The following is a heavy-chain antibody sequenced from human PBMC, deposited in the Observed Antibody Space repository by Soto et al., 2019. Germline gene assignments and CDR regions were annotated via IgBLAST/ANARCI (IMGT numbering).Heavy chain of an antibody. Sequence: QVQLVESGGGGAQPGRSLRLSCAASGFPSSSFARPWVRRAPGMGLEWVAVISYDGRNKYYADSVKGRFTISRDNSKNTLYLQMNSLRAEDTAVYYCAREIEGAFDIWGQGTMVTVSS. D-gene: IGHD3-22*01. J-gene: IGHJ3*02. V-gene: IGHV3-30*04. CDR1: GFPSSSFA. CDR2: ISYDGRNK. CDR3: AREIEGAFDI.